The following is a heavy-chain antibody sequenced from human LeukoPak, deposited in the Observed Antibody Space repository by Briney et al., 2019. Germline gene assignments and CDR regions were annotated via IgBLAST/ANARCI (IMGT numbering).Heavy chain of an antibody. CDR3: ARLAYCTSTSCYPNY. D-gene: IGHD2-2*01. V-gene: IGHV4-59*08. CDR1: GGSISSYY. CDR2: IYYSGST. J-gene: IGHJ4*02. Sequence: PSETLSLTCTVSGGSISSYYWSWVRQPPGKGREWGGYIYYSGSTNYNPSLKSRVTISVDTSENQFSLKLRFVTAADTAVYYCARLAYCTSTSCYPNYWGQGALVTVSS.